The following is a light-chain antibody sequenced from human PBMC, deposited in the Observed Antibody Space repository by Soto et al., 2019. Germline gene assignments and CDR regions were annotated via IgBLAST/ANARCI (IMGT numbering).Light chain of an antibody. J-gene: IGLJ1*01. CDR3: AAWDDSLNGPV. V-gene: IGLV1-44*01. CDR2: SNN. Sequence: QAVVTQPPSASGTPGQRVTISCSGSSSNIGSNTVNWYQQLPGTAPKLLIYSNNQRPSGVPDRFSGSKSGTSASLAISGLQSEVEADYYCAAWDDSLNGPVFGTGTKLTVL. CDR1: SSNIGSNT.